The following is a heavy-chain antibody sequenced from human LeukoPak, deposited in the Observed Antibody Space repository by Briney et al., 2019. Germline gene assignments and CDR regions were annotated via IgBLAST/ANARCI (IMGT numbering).Heavy chain of an antibody. D-gene: IGHD3-10*01. Sequence: QTGGSLRLSCAASGFTFSDYGMSWVRQAPGKGLEWVSTISGSGSKAYYADSVQGRLTISRDNSQSTLYLQMNTLRADDTAVYYCAKDQITYYYGSGSLNWFDPWGQGTLVTVSS. V-gene: IGHV3-23*01. J-gene: IGHJ5*02. CDR2: ISGSGSKA. CDR3: AKDQITYYYGSGSLNWFDP. CDR1: GFTFSDYG.